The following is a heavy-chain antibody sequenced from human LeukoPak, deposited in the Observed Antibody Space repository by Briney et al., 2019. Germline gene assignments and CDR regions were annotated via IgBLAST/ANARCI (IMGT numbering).Heavy chain of an antibody. CDR1: GYTFTDYY. D-gene: IGHD2-2*02. CDR3: ARVPGPYTTSRFHY. V-gene: IGHV1-2*02. Sequence: ASVKVSCKTSGYTFTDYYMHWVRQAPGQGLEWMGRIDPNSGGTNYAQKFQVRVTMTRDTSISTVYMELSGLRSDDTAVYYCARVPGPYTTSRFHYRGQGTLVTVSS. CDR2: IDPNSGGT. J-gene: IGHJ4*02.